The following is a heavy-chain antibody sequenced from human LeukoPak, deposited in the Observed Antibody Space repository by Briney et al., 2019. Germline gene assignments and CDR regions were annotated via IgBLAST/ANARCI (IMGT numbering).Heavy chain of an antibody. CDR3: ARMVRGVFDI. J-gene: IGHJ3*02. CDR1: GFTFSSYG. D-gene: IGHD3-10*01. CDR2: IRYDGSNK. V-gene: IGHV3-30*02. Sequence: PGGSLRLSCAASGFTFSSYGMHWVRQAPGKGLEWVAFIRYDGSNKYYADSVKGRFTISRDNSKNTLYLQMNSLRAEDTAVYCCARMVRGVFDIWGQGTMVTVSS.